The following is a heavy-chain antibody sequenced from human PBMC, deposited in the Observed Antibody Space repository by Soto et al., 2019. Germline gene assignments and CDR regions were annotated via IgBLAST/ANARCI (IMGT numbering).Heavy chain of an antibody. V-gene: IGHV1-69*02. D-gene: IGHD3-22*01. CDR2: IIPILGIA. Sequence: QVQLVQSGAEVKKPGSSVKVSCKASGGTFSSYTISWVRQAPGQGLEWMGRIIPILGIANYAQKFQGRVTITADKSTSTAYMGLSSLRSEDTAVYYCATEIYDGRMDVWGQGTTVTVSS. CDR3: ATEIYDGRMDV. J-gene: IGHJ6*02. CDR1: GGTFSSYT.